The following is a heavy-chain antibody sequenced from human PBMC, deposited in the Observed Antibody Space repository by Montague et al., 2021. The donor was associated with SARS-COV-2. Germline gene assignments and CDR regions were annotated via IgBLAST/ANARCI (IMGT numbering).Heavy chain of an antibody. CDR3: AKVGSVVP. Sequence: SLRLSCAASGFTFSSSALSWVRQAPGKGLEWVSNIYGAAGRTFYADSVKGRFTMSRENAKNTLYLQMNSLRVDDTAVYYCAKVGSVVPWGQGTLVTVSS. D-gene: IGHD2-15*01. J-gene: IGHJ4*02. CDR2: IYGAAGRT. CDR1: GFTFSSSA. V-gene: IGHV3-23*03.